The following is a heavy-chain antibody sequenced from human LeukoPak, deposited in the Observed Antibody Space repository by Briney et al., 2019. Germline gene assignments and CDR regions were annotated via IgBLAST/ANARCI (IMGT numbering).Heavy chain of an antibody. V-gene: IGHV3-21*01. D-gene: IGHD1-26*01. Sequence: GGSLRLSCAASGFTFSSYSMNWVRQAPGKGLEWVSSISSSSSYIYYADSVKGRFTISRDNAKNSLYLQMNSLRAEDTAVYYCASILVGAPFDCWGQGTLVTVSS. CDR3: ASILVGAPFDC. CDR2: ISSSSSYI. CDR1: GFTFSSYS. J-gene: IGHJ4*02.